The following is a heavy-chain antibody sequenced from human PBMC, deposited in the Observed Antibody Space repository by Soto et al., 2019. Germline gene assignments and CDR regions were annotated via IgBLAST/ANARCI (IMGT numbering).Heavy chain of an antibody. Sequence: SETLSLTCTVSGVSVSSAGYYWTWIRQPPGKGLEWMGYISYSGSTYYNPSLKSRITISLDTSKSQFSLKLTSVTAADTAVYYCASAGWGVTPGYWGQGTLVTVSS. V-gene: IGHV4-31*03. D-gene: IGHD3-16*01. J-gene: IGHJ4*02. CDR2: ISYSGST. CDR3: ASAGWGVTPGY. CDR1: GVSVSSAGYY.